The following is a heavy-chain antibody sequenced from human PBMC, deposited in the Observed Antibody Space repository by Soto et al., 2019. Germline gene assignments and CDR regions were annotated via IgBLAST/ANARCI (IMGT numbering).Heavy chain of an antibody. V-gene: IGHV3-23*01. D-gene: IGHD3-10*01. Sequence: EVHLSESGGRLVQPGGSLRLSCAASGFTFNNHDMTWVRQAPGKGLEWVATVSSGGGATYYADSVKGRFTVSRANSKNTVSLHLDSLRADDTARYYCARDRMGFVDLDSWGPGTLLTVSS. CDR2: VSSGGGAT. CDR3: ARDRMGFVDLDS. J-gene: IGHJ4*02. CDR1: GFTFNNHD.